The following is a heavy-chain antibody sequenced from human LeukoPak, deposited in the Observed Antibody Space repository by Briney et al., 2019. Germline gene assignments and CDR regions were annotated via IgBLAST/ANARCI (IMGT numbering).Heavy chain of an antibody. V-gene: IGHV3-33*06. Sequence: PGRSLRLSCAASGFTFSSYGMHWVRQAPGKGLEWVAVIWYDGSNKYYADSVKGRFTISRDNSKNTLHLQMNSLRAEDTAVYYCAKDLYSSWLDYWGQGTPVTVSS. CDR2: IWYDGSNK. J-gene: IGHJ4*02. CDR3: AKDLYSSWLDY. CDR1: GFTFSSYG. D-gene: IGHD6-13*01.